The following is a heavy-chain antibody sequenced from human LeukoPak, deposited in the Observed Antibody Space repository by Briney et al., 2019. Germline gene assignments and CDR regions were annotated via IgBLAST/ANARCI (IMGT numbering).Heavy chain of an antibody. D-gene: IGHD6-19*01. CDR2: REYSGRT. V-gene: IGHV4-59*08. CDR3: ARQQWLDPWRIDC. CDR1: GASISDYS. Sequence: SETLSLTCAVSGASISDYSWSWIRQSPGKGLEWIGNREYSGRTNYKSSLNSRVTISVDTSKNHLSLRLNSVIAADMAVYYCARQQWLDPWRIDCWGQGALVTVSS. J-gene: IGHJ4*02.